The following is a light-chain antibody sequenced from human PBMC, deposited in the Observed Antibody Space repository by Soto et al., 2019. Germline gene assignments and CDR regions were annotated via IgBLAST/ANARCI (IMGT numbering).Light chain of an antibody. Sequence: DIQMTQSPSPLSASVGDRVTITCRASQYISSYVNWYQQKPGKAPKFLIYGASDLQRGVPSRFSGSGSGTDFTLTINSLQPEDFATYYCQQSYSRPLTFGPGTKVDIK. CDR3: QQSYSRPLT. J-gene: IGKJ3*01. V-gene: IGKV1-39*01. CDR1: QYISSY. CDR2: GAS.